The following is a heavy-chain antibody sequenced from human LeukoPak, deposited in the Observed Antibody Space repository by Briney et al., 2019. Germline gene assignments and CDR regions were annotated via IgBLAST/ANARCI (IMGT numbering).Heavy chain of an antibody. D-gene: IGHD6-13*01. J-gene: IGHJ4*02. CDR1: GFTFDDYA. Sequence: PGGSLRLSCAASGFTFDDYAMHWVRQAPGKGLEWVSGFNWNSGSIGYADSVKGRFTISRDNAKNSLYLQMNSLRAEDTALYYCAKGSDSSSWYYFDHWGQGTLVTVSS. CDR3: AKGSDSSSWYYFDH. V-gene: IGHV3-9*01. CDR2: FNWNSGSI.